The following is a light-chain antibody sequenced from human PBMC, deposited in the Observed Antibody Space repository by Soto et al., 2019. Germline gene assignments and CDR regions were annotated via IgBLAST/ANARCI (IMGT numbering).Light chain of an antibody. CDR2: GVS. CDR3: CSYAGVNTFYV. CDR1: SSDVGSYNL. V-gene: IGLV2-23*02. Sequence: QSVLTQPASVSGSPGQSITISCTGTSSDVGSYNLVSWYQQHPGKAPKLMIYGVSKRPSGVSDRLSGSKSGDTASLTISGLQAEDEADYYCCSYAGVNTFYVFGNGTKVTVL. J-gene: IGLJ1*01.